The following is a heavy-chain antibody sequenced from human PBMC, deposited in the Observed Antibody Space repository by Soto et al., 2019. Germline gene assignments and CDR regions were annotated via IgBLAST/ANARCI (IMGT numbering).Heavy chain of an antibody. V-gene: IGHV3-30-3*01. CDR3: ARGLYNWNYVWFDP. D-gene: IGHD1-7*01. Sequence: VQLVESGGGVVQPGRSLRLSCAASGFTFSSYAMHWVRQAPGKGLEWVAVISYDGSNKYYADSVKGRFTISRDNSKNTLYLQMNSLRAEDTAVYYCARGLYNWNYVWFDPWGQGTLVTVSS. J-gene: IGHJ5*02. CDR2: ISYDGSNK. CDR1: GFTFSSYA.